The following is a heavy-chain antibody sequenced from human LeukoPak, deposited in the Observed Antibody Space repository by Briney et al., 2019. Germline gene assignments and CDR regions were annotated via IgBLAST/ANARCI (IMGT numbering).Heavy chain of an antibody. CDR1: GFNFGDYA. CDR3: SRDEYGGGSNYFDY. Sequence: GGSLRLSCTASGFNFGDYAMSWFRQAPEKGLEWVGFITNKASGGTAEYAASVKRRFTISRDDSRSITYLQMDNLRTEDTGVYFCSRDEYGGGSNYFDYWGQGTLVTVST. V-gene: IGHV3-49*03. CDR2: ITNKASGGTA. J-gene: IGHJ4*02. D-gene: IGHD4-23*01.